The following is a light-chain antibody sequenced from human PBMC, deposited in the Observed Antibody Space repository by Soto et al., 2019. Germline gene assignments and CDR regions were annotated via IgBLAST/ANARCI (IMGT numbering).Light chain of an antibody. CDR2: GAS. J-gene: IGKJ1*01. V-gene: IGKV3-20*01. CDR3: RQYGSARWT. CDR1: QSVSSSY. Sequence: EIVLTQSPGTLSLSPGERATLSCRASQSVSSSYLAWYQQKPGQAPRLLIFGASSRATGIPDRFSGSGSGTDFTVTISRLETEDFAGYYSRQYGSARWTLGRRTKVELK.